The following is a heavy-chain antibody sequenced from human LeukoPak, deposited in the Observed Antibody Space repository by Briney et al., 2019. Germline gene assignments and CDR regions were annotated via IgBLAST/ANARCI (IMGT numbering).Heavy chain of an antibody. CDR1: GYSISSGYY. J-gene: IGHJ4*02. D-gene: IGHD2/OR15-2a*01. Sequence: SETLSLTCTVSGYSISSGYYWGWIRQPPGKGLEWIGSIYYSGSTYYNPSLKSRVTISVDTSKNQFSLKLSSVTAADTAVYYCARGLSYPPNYFDYWGQGTLVTVSS. V-gene: IGHV4-38-2*02. CDR2: IYYSGST. CDR3: ARGLSYPPNYFDY.